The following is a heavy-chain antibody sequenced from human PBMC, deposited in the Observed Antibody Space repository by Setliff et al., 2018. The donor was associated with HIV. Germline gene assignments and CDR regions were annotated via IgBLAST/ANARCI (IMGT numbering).Heavy chain of an antibody. CDR3: ARLPFITIFGVLNGDDGFDI. J-gene: IGHJ3*02. V-gene: IGHV1-2*02. Sequence: ASVKVSCKASGYSFTDYYIHWVRQAPGQGLEWMGWINPKGGGTRYAQKFQGRVSMTRDTAISTAYMELSRLRSDDSAVYYCARLPFITIFGVLNGDDGFDIWGQGTMVTVSS. CDR1: GYSFTDYY. D-gene: IGHD3-3*01. CDR2: INPKGGGT.